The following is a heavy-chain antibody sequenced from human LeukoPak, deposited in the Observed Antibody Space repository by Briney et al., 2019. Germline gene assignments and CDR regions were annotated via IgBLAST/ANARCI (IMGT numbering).Heavy chain of an antibody. D-gene: IGHD3-3*01. J-gene: IGHJ5*02. V-gene: IGHV1-2*02. CDR1: GYTFTGYY. CDR3: ARGGIFGVVTLNWFDP. Sequence: ASVKVSCKASGYTFTGYYMHWVRQAPGQGLEWMGWINPNSGGTNYAQKFQGRVTVTRNTSISTAYMELSSLRSEDTAVYYCARGGIFGVVTLNWFDPWGQGTLVTVSS. CDR2: INPNSGGT.